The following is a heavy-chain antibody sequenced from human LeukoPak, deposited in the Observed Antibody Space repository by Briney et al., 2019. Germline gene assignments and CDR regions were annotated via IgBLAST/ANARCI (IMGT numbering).Heavy chain of an antibody. CDR1: GGSISSYY. D-gene: IGHD5-18*01. J-gene: IGHJ6*03. CDR3: ARSGGYSYGSYYYYMDV. V-gene: IGHV4-59*01. Sequence: PSETLSLTCTVSGGSISSYYWSWIRQPPGKGLEWIGCVYYSGSTNYNPSLKSRVIISVDTSKSQFSLKLSSVTAADTAVYYCARSGGYSYGSYYYYMDVWGKGTTVTVSS. CDR2: VYYSGST.